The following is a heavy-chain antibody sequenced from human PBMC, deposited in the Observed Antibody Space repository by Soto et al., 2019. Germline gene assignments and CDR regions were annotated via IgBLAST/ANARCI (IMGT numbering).Heavy chain of an antibody. CDR1: GFTFSSYG. D-gene: IGHD6-19*01. J-gene: IGHJ6*02. CDR3: AREPSSGWDDYYYYGMDV. CDR2: IWYDGSNK. Sequence: GGSLRLSCAASGFTFSSYGMHWVRQAPGKGLEWVAVIWYDGSNKYYADSVKGRFTISRDNSKNTLYLQMNSLRAEDTAVYYCAREPSSGWDDYYYYGMDVWGQGTTVTVSS. V-gene: IGHV3-33*01.